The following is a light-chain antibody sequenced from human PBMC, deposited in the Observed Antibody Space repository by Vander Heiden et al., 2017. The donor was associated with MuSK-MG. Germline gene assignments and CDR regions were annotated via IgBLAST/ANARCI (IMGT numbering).Light chain of an antibody. CDR1: QSISNY. Sequence: DIQMTQSPSSLSASVGDRVTITCRASQSISNYLNWYQQKPGKVPKLLIYAASSFQSGVPSRFSGSGSGTDFTLTISSLQPEDFATYYSQQSYSTPLTFGRGTKLEIK. V-gene: IGKV1-39*01. CDR2: AAS. J-gene: IGKJ2*01. CDR3: QQSYSTPLT.